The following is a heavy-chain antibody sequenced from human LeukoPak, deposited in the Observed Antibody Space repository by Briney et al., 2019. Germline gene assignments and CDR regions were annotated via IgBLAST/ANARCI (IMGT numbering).Heavy chain of an antibody. CDR1: GGSISSYY. D-gene: IGHD1-1*01. J-gene: IGHJ3*02. CDR3: ARDSVGTDAFDI. Sequence: SETLSLTCTVSGGSISSYYWSWIRQPPGKGLEWIGYIYYSGSTNYNPSLKSRVTISVDTSKNQFSLKLSSVTAADTAVYYCARDSVGTDAFDIWGQGTMATVSS. V-gene: IGHV4-59*01. CDR2: IYYSGST.